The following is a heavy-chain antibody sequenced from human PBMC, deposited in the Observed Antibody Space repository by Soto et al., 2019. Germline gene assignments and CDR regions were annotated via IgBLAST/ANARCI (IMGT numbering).Heavy chain of an antibody. CDR2: IYYSGST. CDR3: ARDKKYYGMDV. Sequence: SDTLSLTCTVSGGSISIGGYYWSWIRQHPGKGLEWIGYIYYSGSTYYNPSLKSRVTISVDTSKNQFSLKLSSVTAADTAVYYCARDKKYYGMDVWGQGTTVTVSS. CDR1: GGSISIGGYY. J-gene: IGHJ6*02. V-gene: IGHV4-31*02.